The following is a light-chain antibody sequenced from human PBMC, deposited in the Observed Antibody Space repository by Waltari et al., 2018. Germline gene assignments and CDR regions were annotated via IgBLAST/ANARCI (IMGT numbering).Light chain of an antibody. CDR2: DVS. V-gene: IGLV2-14*03. Sequence: QSALTQPASVSGSPGQSISISCTGTSSDVGGYNYVSWYQQHPGKAPKLMIYDVSQRPLGIPIRFFGSKSGNTASLTISGLQAEDEADYYCSSYTSSSTFVFGIGTKVTVL. J-gene: IGLJ1*01. CDR3: SSYTSSSTFV. CDR1: SSDVGGYNY.